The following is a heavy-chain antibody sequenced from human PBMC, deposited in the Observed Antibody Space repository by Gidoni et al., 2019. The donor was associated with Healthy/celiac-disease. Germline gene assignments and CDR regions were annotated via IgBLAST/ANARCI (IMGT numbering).Heavy chain of an antibody. V-gene: IGHV4-61*02. Sequence: QVQLQESGPGLVQPSQTLSLPCPVPGVSISSGSYYWSWIRQPAGKGLEWIGSIYTSGSTNYNHSLKSRVTISVDTSKNQFSLKLSSVTAADTAVYYCARASSSSAFDIWGQGTMVTVSS. CDR3: ARASSSSAFDI. CDR1: GVSISSGSYY. D-gene: IGHD6-6*01. J-gene: IGHJ3*02. CDR2: IYTSGST.